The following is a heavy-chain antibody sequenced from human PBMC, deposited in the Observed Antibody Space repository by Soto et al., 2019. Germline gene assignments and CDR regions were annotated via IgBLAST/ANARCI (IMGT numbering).Heavy chain of an antibody. V-gene: IGHV4-59*01. CDR2: SYASGSP. CDR1: GGSISVYY. J-gene: IGHJ4*02. CDR3: ARGVGSSPPRY. Sequence: QVQLQESGPGHVKPSETLSLTCTISGGSISVYYWSWIRQSPGQALERIGYSYASGSPYYNPSLRRRVLISADTSKNQVSLELTSATAADTAVYFCARGVGSSPPRYWGGGTLVTVSS. D-gene: IGHD1-26*01.